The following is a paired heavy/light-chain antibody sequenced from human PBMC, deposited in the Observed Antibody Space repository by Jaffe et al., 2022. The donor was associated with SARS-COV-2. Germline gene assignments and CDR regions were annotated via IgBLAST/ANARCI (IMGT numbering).Heavy chain of an antibody. J-gene: IGHJ6*02. D-gene: IGHD2-15*01. CDR3: ARGGGIVGRGMDV. CDR1: GFTFSDYY. Sequence: QVQLVESGGGLVMPGGSLTVSCAAGGFTFSDYYMTWVRQAPGKGPEWISYISSSGSPIYYADSVKGRFTISRDNAKNSLYLEMNTLRPEDTGVYYCARGGGIVGRGMDVWGLGTTVTVSS. CDR2: ISSSGSPI. V-gene: IGHV3-11*01.
Light chain of an antibody. CDR1: QDISSW. J-gene: IGKJ3*01. Sequence: DIQMTQSPSSMSASVGDRVTITCRASQDISSWLAWYQQKPGKAPKLLISAASSLQSGVPSRFSGSGSGTEFTLTISSLQPDDFATYYCQQAKSFPLTFGPGTQVDIK. CDR3: QQAKSFPLT. V-gene: IGKV1-12*01. CDR2: AAS.